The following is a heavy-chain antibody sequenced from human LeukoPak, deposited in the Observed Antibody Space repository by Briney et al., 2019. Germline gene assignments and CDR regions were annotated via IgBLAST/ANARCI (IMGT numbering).Heavy chain of an antibody. CDR1: GYTFTSYY. Sequence: ASVKVSCKASGYTFTSYYMHWVRQAPGQGLEWMGIINPSGGSTSYAQKFQGRVTMTRVTFTSTVYMELSSLRSEDTAVYYCARAGTTHESNNWFDPWGQGTLVTVSS. D-gene: IGHD1-7*01. CDR2: INPSGGST. CDR3: ARAGTTHESNNWFDP. V-gene: IGHV1-46*01. J-gene: IGHJ5*02.